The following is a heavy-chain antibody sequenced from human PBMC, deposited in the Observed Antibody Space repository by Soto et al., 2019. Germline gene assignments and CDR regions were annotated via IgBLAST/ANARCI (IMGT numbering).Heavy chain of an antibody. J-gene: IGHJ5*02. CDR3: ARAIVVVPAAIDWFDP. Sequence: PSETLSLTCAVSGVSISSGNWWTWVRQTPQRGLEYIGEIFDDGTANYYPSFERRVAISVDTSKNQFSLKLSSVTAADTAVYYCARAIVVVPAAIDWFDPWGQGTLVTVSS. CDR2: IFDDGTA. D-gene: IGHD2-2*02. V-gene: IGHV4-4*02. CDR1: GVSISSGNW.